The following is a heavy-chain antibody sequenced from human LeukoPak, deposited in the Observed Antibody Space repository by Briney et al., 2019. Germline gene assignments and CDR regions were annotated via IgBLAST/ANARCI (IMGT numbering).Heavy chain of an antibody. CDR2: ISSSSSTI. D-gene: IGHD6-25*01. V-gene: IGHV3-48*01. CDR1: GFTFSSYS. CDR3: AREKPAAASAFEI. J-gene: IGHJ3*02. Sequence: GGSLRLSCATSGFTFSSYSMNWVRQAPGKGLEWVSYISSSSSTIHYADSVKGRFTISRDNAENSLYLQMNSLRGEDTALYFCAREKPAAASAFEIWGQGTRVTVSS.